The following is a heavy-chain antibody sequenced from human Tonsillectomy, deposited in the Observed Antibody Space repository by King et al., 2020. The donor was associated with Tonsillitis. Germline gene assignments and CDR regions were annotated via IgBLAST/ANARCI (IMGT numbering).Heavy chain of an antibody. Sequence: VQLVESGEAWFRQGRSLDLSVPPPEFTLGNMARAGFGRPPGRGRSGVGFFGRKAKVGKPDKPPSVKGRFTISRDDSKSIAYLQMNSLKTEDTAVYYCTRDDNYYDSSGYYWYFDLWGRGTLVTVSS. CDR2: FGRKAKVGKP. J-gene: IGHJ2*01. D-gene: IGHD3-22*01. CDR3: TRDDNYYDSSGYYWYFDL. V-gene: IGHV3-49*02. CDR1: EFTLGNMA.